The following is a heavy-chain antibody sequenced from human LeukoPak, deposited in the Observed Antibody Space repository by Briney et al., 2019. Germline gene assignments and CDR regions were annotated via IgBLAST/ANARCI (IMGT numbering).Heavy chain of an antibody. CDR3: AKRDIQQGLFDY. D-gene: IGHD5-12*01. V-gene: IGHV4-39*07. Sequence: PSETLSLTCTVSGGSISSYYWGWIRQPPGKGLEWIGSIYYSGSTYYNPSLKSRVTISVDTSKNQFSLKLSSVTAADTAVYYCAKRDIQQGLFDYWGQGTLVTVSS. CDR2: IYYSGST. J-gene: IGHJ4*02. CDR1: GGSISSYY.